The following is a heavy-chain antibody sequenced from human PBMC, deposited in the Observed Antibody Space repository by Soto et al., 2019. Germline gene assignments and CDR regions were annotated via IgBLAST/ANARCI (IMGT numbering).Heavy chain of an antibody. V-gene: IGHV3-9*01. CDR2: ISWNSGSI. Sequence: EVQLVESGGGLVQPGRSLRLSCAASGFTFDDYAMHWVRQAPGKGLEWVSGISWNSGSIGYADSVKGRLTISRDNAKNSLYLQMNSLRAEDTALYYCAKDPGYSYGNSGVYFDYWGQGTLVTVSS. J-gene: IGHJ4*02. D-gene: IGHD5-18*01. CDR1: GFTFDDYA. CDR3: AKDPGYSYGNSGVYFDY.